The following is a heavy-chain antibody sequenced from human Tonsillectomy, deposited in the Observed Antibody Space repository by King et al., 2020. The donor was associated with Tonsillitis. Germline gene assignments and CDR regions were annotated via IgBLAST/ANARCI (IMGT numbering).Heavy chain of an antibody. D-gene: IGHD2-15*01. CDR2: INPNSGGT. CDR1: GYTFTGYY. Sequence: LQLVQSGAEVKKPGSSVKVSCKAPGYTFTGYYMHWVRQAPGQELEWMGWINPNSGGTNYAQKFQGRVTMTRDTSISTAYMELSRLRPDDTAVYYCARARGDIVVVVATLDYWGQGTLVTVSS. V-gene: IGHV1-2*02. J-gene: IGHJ4*02. CDR3: ARARGDIVVVVATLDY.